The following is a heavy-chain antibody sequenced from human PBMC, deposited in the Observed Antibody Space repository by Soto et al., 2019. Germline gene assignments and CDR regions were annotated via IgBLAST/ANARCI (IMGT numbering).Heavy chain of an antibody. J-gene: IGHJ4*02. D-gene: IGHD3-3*01. CDR2: ISAYNGNT. V-gene: IGHV1-18*01. CDR3: ARDYYVFWCGYRVPPPIDY. CDR1: GYTFTNYG. Sequence: ASVKVSCKASGYTFTNYGITWVRQAPGQGLEWMGWISAYNGNTIYAQKLQGRVTMTTDTSTSTAYMDLRSLRSDDTAVYYCARDYYVFWCGYRVPPPIDYWGQGTLVTVSA.